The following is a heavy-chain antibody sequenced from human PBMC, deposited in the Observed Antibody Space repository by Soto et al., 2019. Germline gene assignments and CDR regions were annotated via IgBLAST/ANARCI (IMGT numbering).Heavy chain of an antibody. CDR1: GGSFSGYY. CDR2: INHSGST. Sequence: QVQLQQWGAGLLKPSETLSLTCAVYGGSFSGYYWSWIRQPPGKGLEWIGEINHSGSTNYNPSRKSRVTISVDTSKNQFSLKLSSVTAADAAVYYCARVLKRRLVDYWGQGTLVTVSS. V-gene: IGHV4-34*01. J-gene: IGHJ4*02. CDR3: ARVLKRRLVDY.